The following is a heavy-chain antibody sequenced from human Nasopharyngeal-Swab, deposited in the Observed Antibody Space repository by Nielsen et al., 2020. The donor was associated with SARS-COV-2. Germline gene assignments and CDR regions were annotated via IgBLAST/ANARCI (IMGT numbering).Heavy chain of an antibody. J-gene: IGHJ6*03. D-gene: IGHD6-13*01. Sequence: GESLKISCAASGFTFSSYAMSWVRQAPGKGLEWVSAISGSGGSTYYADSVKGRFTISRDNSKNTLYLQMNSLRAEDTAVYYCAKEGSSSSWYYYYYYMDVWGKGTTVTVSS. CDR1: GFTFSSYA. CDR3: AKEGSSSSWYYYYYYMDV. V-gene: IGHV3-23*01. CDR2: ISGSGGST.